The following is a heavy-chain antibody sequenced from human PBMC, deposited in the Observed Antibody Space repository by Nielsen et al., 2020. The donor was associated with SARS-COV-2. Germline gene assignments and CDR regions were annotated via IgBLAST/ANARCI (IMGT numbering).Heavy chain of an antibody. Sequence: SLKISCAASGFTFDDYAMHWVRQAPGKGLEWVSGISWNSGSIGYADSVKGRFTISRDNAKNSLYLQMNSLRAEDTALYYCATSSEGSGSYYYYGMDVWGQGTTVTVSS. CDR2: ISWNSGSI. CDR3: ATSSEGSGSYYYYGMDV. CDR1: GFTFDDYA. V-gene: IGHV3-9*01. D-gene: IGHD3-10*01. J-gene: IGHJ6*02.